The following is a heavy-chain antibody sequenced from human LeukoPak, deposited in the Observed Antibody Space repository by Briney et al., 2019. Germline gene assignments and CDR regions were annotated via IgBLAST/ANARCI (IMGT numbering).Heavy chain of an antibody. D-gene: IGHD6-13*01. J-gene: IGHJ6*02. CDR1: GDSINSYY. Sequence: PSETLSLTCTVSGDSINSYYWSWTRQPAGKGLEWIGSIYTSGRTNYNPSLKSRVTMSVDTPKNQFSLKLSSVTAADTAVYYCARVGIGAAANYGMDVWGQGTTVTVSS. CDR3: ARVGIGAAANYGMDV. V-gene: IGHV4-4*07. CDR2: IYTSGRT.